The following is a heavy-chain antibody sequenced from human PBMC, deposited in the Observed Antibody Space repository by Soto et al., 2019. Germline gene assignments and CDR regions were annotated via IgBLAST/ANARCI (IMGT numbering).Heavy chain of an antibody. D-gene: IGHD2-2*02. CDR3: ARGYCSSTSCYIWDNWFDP. CDR1: GGSISSYY. CDR2: IYYSGRT. V-gene: IGHV4-59*01. Sequence: SETLSLTCTVSGGSISSYYWSWIRQPPGKGLEWIGYIYYSGRTNYNPSLKSRVTISVDTSKNQFSLKLSSVTAADTAVYYCARGYCSSTSCYIWDNWFDPWGQGTLVTSP. J-gene: IGHJ5*02.